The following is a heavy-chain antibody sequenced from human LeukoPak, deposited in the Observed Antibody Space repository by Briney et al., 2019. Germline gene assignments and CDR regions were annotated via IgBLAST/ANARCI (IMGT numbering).Heavy chain of an antibody. CDR1: GFTFSSYW. D-gene: IGHD6-13*01. CDR3: ARDGYSSSWYY. V-gene: IGHV3-7*01. Sequence: PGRSLRLSCAASGFTFSSYWMSWVRQAPGKGLEWVANIKQDGSEKYYVDSVKGRFTISRDNAKNSLYLQMNSLRAEDTAVYYCARDGYSSSWYYWGQGTLVTVSS. CDR2: IKQDGSEK. J-gene: IGHJ4*02.